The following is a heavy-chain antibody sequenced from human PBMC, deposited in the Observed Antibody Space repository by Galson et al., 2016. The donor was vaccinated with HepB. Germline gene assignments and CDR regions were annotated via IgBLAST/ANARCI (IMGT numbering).Heavy chain of an antibody. CDR1: GYTFTSYV. J-gene: IGHJ4*02. D-gene: IGHD6-6*01. CDR3: AGGAYASSSPSQFDY. CDR2: ISAYTGNT. V-gene: IGHV1-18*01. Sequence: SVKVSCKASGYTFTSYVISWVRQAPGQGLEWMGWISAYTGNTHYAQKLQGRVTMTTDTSTSTAYMELRSLRSDDTAMYYCAGGAYASSSPSQFDYWGQGTLVTVSS.